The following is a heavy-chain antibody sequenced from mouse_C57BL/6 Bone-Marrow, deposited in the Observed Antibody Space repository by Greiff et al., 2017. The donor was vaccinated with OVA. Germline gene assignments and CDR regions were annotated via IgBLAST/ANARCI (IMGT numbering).Heavy chain of an antibody. D-gene: IGHD1-1*01. CDR3: ARHYYGSSYAWFAY. CDR2: IWSGGST. V-gene: IGHV2-2*01. J-gene: IGHJ3*01. Sequence: QVQLQQSGPGLVQPSQSLSITCTVSGFSLTSYGVHWVRQSPGKGLEWLGVIWSGGSTDYNAAFISRLSISKDNSKSQVFFKMNSLQADDTAIYYCARHYYGSSYAWFAYWGQGTLVTVSA. CDR1: GFSLTSYG.